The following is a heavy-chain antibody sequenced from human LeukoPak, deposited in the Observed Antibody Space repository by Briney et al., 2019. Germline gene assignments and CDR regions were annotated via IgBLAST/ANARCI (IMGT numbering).Heavy chain of an antibody. Sequence: GGSLRLSCAASGFTFSSYWMSWVRQAPGKGLEWVANIKQDGSDKYYVDSVKGRFTISRDNAKNSLYLQMNSLRAEDTAVYHCAREKNYDFWSGYSNYCYYSMDVWGKGTTVTVS. CDR3: AREKNYDFWSGYSNYCYYSMDV. CDR2: IKQDGSDK. CDR1: GFTFSSYW. J-gene: IGHJ6*03. D-gene: IGHD3-3*01. V-gene: IGHV3-7*01.